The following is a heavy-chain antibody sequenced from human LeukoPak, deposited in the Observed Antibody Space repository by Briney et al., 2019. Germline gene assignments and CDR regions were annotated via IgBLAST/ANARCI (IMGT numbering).Heavy chain of an antibody. CDR2: IYYSGST. D-gene: IGHD3-3*01. V-gene: IGHV4-31*03. CDR1: GGSISSGGYY. J-gene: IGHJ3*02. Sequence: ASETLSLTCTVSGGSISSGGYYWSWIRQHPGKGLEWIGYIYYSGSTYYNPSLKSRVTISVDTSKNQFSLKLSSVTAADTAVYYCARGTIFGVVIFDAFDIWGQGTMVTVSS. CDR3: ARGTIFGVVIFDAFDI.